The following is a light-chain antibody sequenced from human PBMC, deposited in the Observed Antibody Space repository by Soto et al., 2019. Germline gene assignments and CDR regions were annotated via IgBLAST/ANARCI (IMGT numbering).Light chain of an antibody. J-gene: IGKJ1*01. CDR3: QQYSRSPPT. CDR2: GTS. Sequence: EIVLTQSPGTLSLSPGERATLSCRASQSVTNNYLAWYQRKPGQPPRLLIYGTSYRSTDIPRRFSGSGSGTDFTLTITRLEPEDFAVYYFQQYSRSPPTFGQGTQVEVK. V-gene: IGKV3-20*01. CDR1: QSVTNNY.